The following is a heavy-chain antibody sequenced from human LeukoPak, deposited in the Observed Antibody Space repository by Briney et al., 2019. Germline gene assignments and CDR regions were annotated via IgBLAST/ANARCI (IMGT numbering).Heavy chain of an antibody. V-gene: IGHV3-7*01. J-gene: IGHJ5*02. CDR1: GFTFSSYW. Sequence: GGSLRLSCAASGFTFSSYWMTWVRQAPGKGLEWVANIKPDGSEKYYLDSVKGRFTISRDNAKHSLYLQMNSLRADDTAVYYCARVLSGSWDWFDPWGQGTLVTVSS. CDR2: IKPDGSEK. CDR3: ARVLSGSWDWFDP. D-gene: IGHD3-22*01.